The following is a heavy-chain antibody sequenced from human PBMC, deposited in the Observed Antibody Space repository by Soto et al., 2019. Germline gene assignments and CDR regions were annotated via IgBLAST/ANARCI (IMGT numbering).Heavy chain of an antibody. Sequence: SETVSLTCXVSGDSIQNYWWSWIRQPPGKALEWIGYFYYRGDTNYNPSLKSRATISGDMSKNQLFLRLTSVTAADTAVYYCARFTYYYDTSGRGMWFDPWGPGTLVTVSS. CDR3: ARFTYYYDTSGRGMWFDP. J-gene: IGHJ5*02. D-gene: IGHD3-22*01. CDR1: GDSIQNYW. V-gene: IGHV4-59*01. CDR2: FYYRGDT.